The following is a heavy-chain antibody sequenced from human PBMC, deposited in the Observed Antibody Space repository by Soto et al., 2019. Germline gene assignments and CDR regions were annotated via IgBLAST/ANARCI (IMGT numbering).Heavy chain of an antibody. V-gene: IGHV3-30*18. CDR3: AKDRGWSSAELDY. Sequence: QVPLVESGGGVVQPGRSLRLYCAASGFTFSSFGMHWVRQVPGKGLEWVALISYDGSKKYYADSVKGRFTISRDKSKNTLYLQMNSLRVEDTAVYYCAKDRGWSSAELDYGGQGTLVTVSS. CDR2: ISYDGSKK. J-gene: IGHJ4*02. D-gene: IGHD6-19*01. CDR1: GFTFSSFG.